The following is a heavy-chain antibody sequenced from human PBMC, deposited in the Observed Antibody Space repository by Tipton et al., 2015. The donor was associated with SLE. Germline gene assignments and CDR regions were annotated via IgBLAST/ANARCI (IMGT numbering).Heavy chain of an antibody. CDR3: ARDRGGLGSINRGIDY. CDR1: GGSINNYY. CDR2: VFYSGAT. Sequence: TLSLTCTVSGGSINNYYWSWIRQPPDKGVEWIGSVFYSGATNYNPSLKSRVTMSVDTSENQFSLNLSSVTAADTAVYYCARDRGGLGSINRGIDYWGQGTLVTVSP. J-gene: IGHJ4*02. V-gene: IGHV4-59*12. D-gene: IGHD3-10*01.